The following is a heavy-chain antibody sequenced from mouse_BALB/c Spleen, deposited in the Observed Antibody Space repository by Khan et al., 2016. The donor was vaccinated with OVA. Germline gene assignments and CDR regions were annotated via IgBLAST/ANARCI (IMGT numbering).Heavy chain of an antibody. J-gene: IGHJ1*01. Sequence: QVRLQQSGAELARPGASVKLSCKASGYSFTSYWMQWVKQRPEQGLEWIGAIYPGDGDTRYTQKFKGKATLTADNSSSTAYMQLSSLASEDSAIYYCARGRYGNWYFDVWGAGTTVTVSS. CDR3: ARGRYGNWYFDV. CDR1: GYSFTSYW. CDR2: IYPGDGDT. D-gene: IGHD2-1*01. V-gene: IGHV1-87*01.